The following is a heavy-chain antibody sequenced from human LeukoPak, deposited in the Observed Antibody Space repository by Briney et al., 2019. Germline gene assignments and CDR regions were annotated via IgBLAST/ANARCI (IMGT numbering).Heavy chain of an antibody. Sequence: GGSLRLSCAASGFTFSSNALSWFRKAPGKGLDWVSAISGSGGSTYYADSVKGRFTISRDNSKNTLYLQMNSLRAEDTAVYYCAKGRWIQLWFDYWGQGTLVTVSS. CDR2: ISGSGGST. D-gene: IGHD5-18*01. V-gene: IGHV3-23*01. J-gene: IGHJ4*02. CDR3: AKGRWIQLWFDY. CDR1: GFTFSSNA.